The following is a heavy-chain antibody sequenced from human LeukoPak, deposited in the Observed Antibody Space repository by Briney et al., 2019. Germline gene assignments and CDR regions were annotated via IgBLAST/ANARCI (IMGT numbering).Heavy chain of an antibody. J-gene: IGHJ1*01. D-gene: IGHD6-13*01. CDR3: ARVPGIAAAGTWGYFQH. V-gene: IGHV1-2*02. CDR2: INPNSGGT. CDR1: GYTFTGYY. Sequence: ASVKVSCKASGYTFTGYYMHWVRQAPGQGLEWMGWINPNSGGTNYAQKFQGRVTITADESTSTAYMELSSLRSEDTAVYYCARVPGIAAAGTWGYFQHWGQGTLVTVSS.